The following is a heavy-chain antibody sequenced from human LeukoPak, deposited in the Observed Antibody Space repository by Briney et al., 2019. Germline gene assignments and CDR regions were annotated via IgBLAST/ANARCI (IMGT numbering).Heavy chain of an antibody. Sequence: PSETLSLTCTVSGGSISTSYWSWIRQPPGKALEWIGYIFFSGSTSYNPSLKSRVTISLDTSKNQFSLKLSSVTAADTAVYYCARHFLQYYDSSGYYWDSWGQGTLVTVSS. CDR2: IFFSGST. J-gene: IGHJ4*02. CDR3: ARHFLQYYDSSGYYWDS. CDR1: GGSISTSY. V-gene: IGHV4-59*08. D-gene: IGHD3-22*01.